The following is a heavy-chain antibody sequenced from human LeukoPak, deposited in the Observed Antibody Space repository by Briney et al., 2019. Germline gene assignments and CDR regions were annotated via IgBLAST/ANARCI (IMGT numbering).Heavy chain of an antibody. CDR1: GFTFSSYSMN. Sequence: PGGSLRLSCAASGFTFSSYSMNWVRQPPGKGLEWIGSIYYSGSTYYNPSLKSRITISVDTSKNHFSLKLTSVTAADTAVYYCARHAPGERLKSELLWFRALLGAFDIWGQGTMVTVSS. CDR2: IYYSGST. D-gene: IGHD3-10*01. V-gene: IGHV4-39*01. J-gene: IGHJ3*02. CDR3: ARHAPGERLKSELLWFRALLGAFDI.